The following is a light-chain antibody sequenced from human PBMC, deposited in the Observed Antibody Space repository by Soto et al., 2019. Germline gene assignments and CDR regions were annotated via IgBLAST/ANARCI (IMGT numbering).Light chain of an antibody. J-gene: IGKJ1*01. CDR2: GAS. V-gene: IGKV3-15*01. Sequence: ELMMTQSPATLSVSPGERATLSCRASQSVSRNLAWYQQKPGQAPRLLIYGASARASGIPARFSGSGSGTEFALTISSLQSEDFAVYYCQQYDNWPPLTFGQGSMVDVK. CDR1: QSVSRN. CDR3: QQYDNWPPLT.